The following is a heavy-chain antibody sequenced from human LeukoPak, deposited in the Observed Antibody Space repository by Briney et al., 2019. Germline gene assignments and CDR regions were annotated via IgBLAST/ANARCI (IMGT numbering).Heavy chain of an antibody. J-gene: IGHJ4*02. CDR2: ITDSSTST. V-gene: IGHV3-23*01. CDR1: GFTFNNYV. Sequence: PGGSLRLSCAASGFTFNNYVMNWVRQAPGKGLEWVSAITDSSTSTYYADSVKGRFTISRHNSKNTLYLQMNSLRAEDTAVYYCAKGSSNSRPYYFDYWGQGTLVTVSS. D-gene: IGHD2-2*01. CDR3: AKGSSNSRPYYFDY.